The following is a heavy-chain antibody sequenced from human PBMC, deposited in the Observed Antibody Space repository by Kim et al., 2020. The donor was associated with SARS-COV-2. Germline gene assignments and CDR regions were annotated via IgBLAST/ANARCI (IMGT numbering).Heavy chain of an antibody. CDR2: INTNTGNP. CDR3: ARTGLPSDIVVRDYYYYGMDV. V-gene: IGHV7-4-1*02. Sequence: ASVKVSCKASGYTFTSYAMNWVRQAPGQGLEWMGWINTNTGNPTYAQGFTGRFVFSLDTSVSTAYLQISSLKAEDTAVYYCARTGLPSDIVVRDYYYYGMDVWGQGTTVTVSS. J-gene: IGHJ6*02. D-gene: IGHD2-15*01. CDR1: GYTFTSYA.